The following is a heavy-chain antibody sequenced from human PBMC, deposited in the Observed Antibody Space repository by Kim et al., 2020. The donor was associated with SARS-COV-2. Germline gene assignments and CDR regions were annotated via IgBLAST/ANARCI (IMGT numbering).Heavy chain of an antibody. CDR1: GYTFTSYG. CDR2: ISAYNCNT. J-gene: IGHJ5*02. V-gene: IGHV1-18*04. D-gene: IGHD3-9*01. CDR3: ARHSYYDILTGLEAWFDP. Sequence: ASVKVSCKASGYTFTSYGISWVRQAPGQGLEWMGWISAYNCNTNYAQKLQGRVTMTTDTSTSTAYMELRSLRSDDTAVYYCARHSYYDILTGLEAWFDPWGQGTLVTVSS.